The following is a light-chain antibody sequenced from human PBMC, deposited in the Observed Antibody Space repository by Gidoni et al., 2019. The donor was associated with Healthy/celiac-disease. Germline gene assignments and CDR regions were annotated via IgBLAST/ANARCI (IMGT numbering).Light chain of an antibody. Sequence: DIQMTQSPSTLSASVGDRVTITCRASHSISSWLAWYQQKPGKATKLLIYKASSLESGVPSRFSGSGSGTEFTLTISSLQPDDFATYYCQQYNSYLYSFGQXTKLEIK. CDR3: QQYNSYLYS. V-gene: IGKV1-5*03. CDR1: HSISSW. CDR2: KAS. J-gene: IGKJ2*03.